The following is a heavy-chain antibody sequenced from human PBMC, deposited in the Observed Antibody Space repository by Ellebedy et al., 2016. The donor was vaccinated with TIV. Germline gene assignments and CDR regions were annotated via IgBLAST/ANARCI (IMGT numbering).Heavy chain of an antibody. V-gene: IGHV2-5*01. D-gene: IGHD2-2*01. CDR2: IYWNDDK. CDR3: AHRGGYCSSTSCLPAGWLDP. J-gene: IGHJ5*02. Sequence: SGPTLVKPTQTLTLTCIFSGFSLSSSGVGVGWIRQPPGKALEWLALIYWNDDKRYSPSLKSRLTVTKDTSKNQVVLTMTNMDPVDTATYYCAHRGGYCSSTSCLPAGWLDPWGQGTLVTVSS. CDR1: GFSLSSSGVG.